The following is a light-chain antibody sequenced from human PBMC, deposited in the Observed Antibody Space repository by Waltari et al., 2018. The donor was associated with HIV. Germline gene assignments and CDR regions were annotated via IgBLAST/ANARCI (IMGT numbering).Light chain of an antibody. CDR1: QSIATH. V-gene: IGKV1-39*01. Sequence: DIQMTQSPSSLSASVGDRVTITCRASQSIATHLNWYQQKLGKVPKVLIYGASTLQSGAPSRFSGSGSGTHFTLTITNLQPEDFATYFCQQSDSYPLTFTPGTKVDVK. CDR3: QQSDSYPLT. CDR2: GAS. J-gene: IGKJ3*01.